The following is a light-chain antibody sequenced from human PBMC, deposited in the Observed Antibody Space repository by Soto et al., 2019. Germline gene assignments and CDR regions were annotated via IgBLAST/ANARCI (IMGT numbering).Light chain of an antibody. CDR1: QSLGSGY. Sequence: SVLTQSPGTLSLSPGEMATLSCRASQSLGSGYLAWYQHKAGQAPRLLIYGTSTRATGIPDRFSGSASGTHFSLTITRLEPEDFAMYYSKQYGPXPWTFGQGTKV. V-gene: IGKV3-20*01. CDR3: KQYGPXPWT. CDR2: GTS. J-gene: IGKJ1*01.